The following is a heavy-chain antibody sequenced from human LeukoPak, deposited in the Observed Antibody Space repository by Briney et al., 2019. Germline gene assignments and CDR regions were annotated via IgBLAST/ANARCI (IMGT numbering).Heavy chain of an antibody. V-gene: IGHV3-7*01. Sequence: GGSLRLSCAASGFTFSSYWMSWVRQAPGKGLEWVANIKQDGSEKYYVDSVKGRFTISRDHAKNSLYLQISSLRAEDTAVYYCAGGGFYYYDSSGYYGFDPWGQGTLVTVSS. CDR2: IKQDGSEK. CDR1: GFTFSSYW. D-gene: IGHD3-22*01. CDR3: AGGGFYYYDSSGYYGFDP. J-gene: IGHJ5*02.